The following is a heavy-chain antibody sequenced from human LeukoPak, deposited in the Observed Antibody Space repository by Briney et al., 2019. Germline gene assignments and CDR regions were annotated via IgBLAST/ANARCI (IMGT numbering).Heavy chain of an antibody. CDR2: IYSGGST. CDR1: GFTVSSNY. CDR3: ARDRRYYGSGSGFDY. D-gene: IGHD3-10*01. J-gene: IGHJ4*02. V-gene: IGHV3-53*01. Sequence: GGSLRLSCAASGFTVSSNYMSWVRQAPGKGLEWVSVIYSGGSTYYADSVKGRFTISRDNFKNTLYLQMNSLRADDTAVYYCARDRRYYGSGSGFDYWGQGTLVTVSS.